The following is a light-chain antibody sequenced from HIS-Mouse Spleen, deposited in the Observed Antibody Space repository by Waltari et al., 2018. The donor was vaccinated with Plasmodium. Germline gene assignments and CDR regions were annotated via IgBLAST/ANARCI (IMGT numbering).Light chain of an antibody. CDR2: EDS. CDR3: YSTDSSGNHRV. Sequence: SYELTQPPSVSVSPGQTARITCSGDALPKKYAYWYQQKSGQAPVLVIYEDSKPPSGIPERFSGSSSGTMATLTISGAKVEDEADYYCYSTDSSGNHRVFGGGTKLTVL. V-gene: IGLV3-10*01. J-gene: IGLJ3*02. CDR1: ALPKKY.